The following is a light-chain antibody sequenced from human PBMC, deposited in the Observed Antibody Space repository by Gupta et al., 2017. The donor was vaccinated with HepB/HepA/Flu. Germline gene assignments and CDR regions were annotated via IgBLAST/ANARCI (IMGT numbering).Light chain of an antibody. V-gene: IGKV4-1*01. CDR2: WAS. CDR3: QQFFSTPFS. CDR1: QSLLFRSSIKIY. J-gene: IGKJ4*01. Sequence: DIVITQSPDSLAVFLGDRATIHCQSSQSLLFRSSIKIYLAWYQQKPGQPPRLLIYWASTRESGVPDRFSGSGSGTDFSLTISSLQAEDFAVYYCQQFFSTPFSFGGGTKVEIK.